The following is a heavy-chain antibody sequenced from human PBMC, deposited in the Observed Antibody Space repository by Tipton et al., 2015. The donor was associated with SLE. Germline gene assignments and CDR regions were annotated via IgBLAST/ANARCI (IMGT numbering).Heavy chain of an antibody. J-gene: IGHJ6*02. CDR3: ARRVGSYYGMDV. D-gene: IGHD3-10*01. Sequence: SLRLSCAASGFSFSKHSIIWVRQAPGKGLEWVSSISGNSRFLYYADSVKGRFTISRDNAKNTLYLQMNSLRAEDTAVYYCARRVGSYYGMDVWGQGTTVTVSS. V-gene: IGHV3-21*01. CDR1: GFSFSKHS. CDR2: ISGNSRFL.